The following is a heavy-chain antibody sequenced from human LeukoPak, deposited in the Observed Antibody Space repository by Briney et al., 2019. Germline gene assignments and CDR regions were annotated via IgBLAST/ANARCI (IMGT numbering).Heavy chain of an antibody. CDR1: GYTFTSYD. V-gene: IGHV1-8*01. CDR3: ARGRGYSGYEGY. CDR2: MNPNSGNT. D-gene: IGHD5-12*01. Sequence: PLASVKVSCKASGYTFTSYDINRVRQATGQGLEWMGWMNPNSGNTGYAQKLQGRVTMTRNTSISTAYMELSSLRSEDTAVYYCARGRGYSGYEGYWGQGTLVTVSS. J-gene: IGHJ4*02.